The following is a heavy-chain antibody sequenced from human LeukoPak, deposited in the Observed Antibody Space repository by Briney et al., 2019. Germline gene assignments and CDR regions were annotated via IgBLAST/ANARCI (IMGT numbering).Heavy chain of an antibody. Sequence: GGSLRPSCAAAGFTVSSYAMTWVRQAPGKGLEWVSSISGSGGSTYYADSVKGRFTISRDNSKNTLYLQMNSLRAEDTAVYYCAKDPGNNNWSYWYFDIWGRGTLVSVSS. D-gene: IGHD1-1*01. J-gene: IGHJ2*01. CDR1: GFTVSSYA. CDR3: AKDPGNNNWSYWYFDI. V-gene: IGHV3-23*01. CDR2: ISGSGGST.